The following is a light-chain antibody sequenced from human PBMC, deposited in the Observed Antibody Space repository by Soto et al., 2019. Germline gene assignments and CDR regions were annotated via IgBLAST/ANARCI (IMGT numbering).Light chain of an antibody. J-gene: IGKJ3*01. CDR1: QSVSSY. V-gene: IGKV3-11*01. Sequence: EIVLTQSPATLSLSPGERATLSCRASQSVSSYLAWYQQKPGQAPRLLIYDASNKATGIPARFSGSGSGTDFTLNISSLEPEDFAVYYCQQRSNWSFTFGPGTKVDIK. CDR2: DAS. CDR3: QQRSNWSFT.